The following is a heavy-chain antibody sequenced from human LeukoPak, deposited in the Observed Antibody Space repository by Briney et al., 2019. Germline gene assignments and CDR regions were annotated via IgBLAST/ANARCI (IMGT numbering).Heavy chain of an antibody. V-gene: IGHV3-21*01. CDR3: ARKPGYCSSTSCYAAGFDY. J-gene: IGHJ4*02. CDR1: GFTFSSYS. CDR2: ISSSSGYI. Sequence: GGSLRLSCAASGFTFSSYSMNWVRQAPGKGLEWVSSISSSSGYIYYADSVKGRFTISRDNAKNSLYLQMNSLRAEDTAVYYCARKPGYCSSTSCYAAGFDYWGQGTLVTVSS. D-gene: IGHD2-2*01.